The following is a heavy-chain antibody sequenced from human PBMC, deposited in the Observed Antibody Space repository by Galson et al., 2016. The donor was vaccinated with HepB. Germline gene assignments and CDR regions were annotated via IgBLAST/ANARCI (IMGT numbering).Heavy chain of an antibody. CDR3: ARQDYGVNSGAFDI. V-gene: IGHV5-10-1*01. CDR1: GSNFTNYW. Sequence: QSGAEVKKPGESLRISCKGSGSNFTNYWISWVRQMPGKGLQWMGRTDPTDSYTLYSPSFQGHVTMSADKSITTAYVQWSSLKASDTAIYYCARQDYGVNSGAFDIWGQGTMVTVSP. CDR2: TDPTDSYT. D-gene: IGHD4-23*01. J-gene: IGHJ3*02.